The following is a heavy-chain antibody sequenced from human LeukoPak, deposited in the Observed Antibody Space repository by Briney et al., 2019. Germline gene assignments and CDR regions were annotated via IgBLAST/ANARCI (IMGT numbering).Heavy chain of an antibody. CDR1: GYTFTSYY. Sequence: ASVKVSCKASGYTFTSYYMHWVGQAPGQGLEWMGIINPSGGSTSYAQKFQGRVTMTRDTSTSTVYMELSSLRSVDTAVYYCARAGDVAAAGNWFDPWGQGTLVTVSS. J-gene: IGHJ5*02. CDR3: ARAGDVAAAGNWFDP. D-gene: IGHD6-13*01. CDR2: INPSGGST. V-gene: IGHV1-46*01.